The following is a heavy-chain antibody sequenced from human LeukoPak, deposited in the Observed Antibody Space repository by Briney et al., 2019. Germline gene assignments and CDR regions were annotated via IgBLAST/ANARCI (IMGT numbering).Heavy chain of an antibody. D-gene: IGHD1-26*01. CDR3: ARKSGRYVPADI. V-gene: IGHV4-39*01. CDR2: IYYSGST. Sequence: SETLSLTCTVSGGSISSTNYYWVWIRQPPGKGLEWIASIYYSGSTYYNPSLKSRVTISVDTSKNRFSLKLSSVTAADTAVYYCARKSGRYVPADIWGQGTMVTVSS. J-gene: IGHJ3*02. CDR1: GGSISSTNYY.